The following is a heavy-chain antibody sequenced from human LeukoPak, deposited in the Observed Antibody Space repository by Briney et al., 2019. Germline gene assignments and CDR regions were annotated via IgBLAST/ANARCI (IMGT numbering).Heavy chain of an antibody. D-gene: IGHD6-13*01. V-gene: IGHV1-3*01. CDR2: INAGNGNT. J-gene: IGHJ4*02. CDR3: ARGPAVRSNWYLRDY. CDR1: GYTFTSYA. Sequence: ASVKVSCKASGYTFTSYAMHWVRQAPGQRLEWMGWINAGNGNTKYSQKFQGRVTITRDTSASTAYMELSSLRAEDTAVYYCARGPAVRSNWYLRDYWGQGTLVTVSS.